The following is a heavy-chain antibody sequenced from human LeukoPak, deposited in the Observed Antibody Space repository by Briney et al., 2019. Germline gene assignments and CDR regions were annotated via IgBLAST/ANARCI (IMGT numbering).Heavy chain of an antibody. Sequence: ASVKVSCKASGYTFTSYYMHWVRQAPGQGLEWMGIINPSGGSTSYAQKFQGRVTMTRDTSTSTVYMELSSLRSEDTAVYYCAKARSLDAFDIWGQGTMVTVSS. J-gene: IGHJ3*02. CDR3: AKARSLDAFDI. CDR2: INPSGGST. CDR1: GYTFTSYY. V-gene: IGHV1-46*01.